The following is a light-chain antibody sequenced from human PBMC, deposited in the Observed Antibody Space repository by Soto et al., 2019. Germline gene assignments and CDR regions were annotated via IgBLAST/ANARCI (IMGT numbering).Light chain of an antibody. J-gene: IGLJ2*01. CDR3: SSYTSSSTVV. V-gene: IGLV2-14*01. CDR2: DVS. CDR1: SSDVGGYNF. Sequence: ALTQPASVSGSPGQSITISCTGTSSDVGGYNFVSWYQQHPGKAPKLMIYDVSNRPSGVSNRFSGSKSGNTASLTISGLQAEDEADYYCSSYTSSSTVVFGGGTKLTVL.